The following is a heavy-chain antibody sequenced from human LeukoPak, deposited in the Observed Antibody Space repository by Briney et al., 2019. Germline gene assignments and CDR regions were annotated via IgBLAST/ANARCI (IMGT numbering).Heavy chain of an antibody. Sequence: GGSLRPSCAASGFTLSSYWMHWVRQAPGKGLVGVSHIDTDGSNTNYADSVKGRFTISRDNAQSTLYLQMNSLRAEDTAVYFGARAYTRFCSGGSCYSDDYFNYWGQGTLVTASS. V-gene: IGHV3-74*01. CDR2: IDTDGSNT. D-gene: IGHD2-15*01. CDR1: GFTLSSYW. J-gene: IGHJ4*02. CDR3: ARAYTRFCSGGSCYSDDYFNY.